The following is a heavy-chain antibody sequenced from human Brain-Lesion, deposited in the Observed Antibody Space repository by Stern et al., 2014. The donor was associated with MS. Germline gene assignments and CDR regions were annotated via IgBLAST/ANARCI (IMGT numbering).Heavy chain of an antibody. CDR2: ISWNSGTI. CDR3: ARDITGSSAYFAY. V-gene: IGHV3-9*01. J-gene: IGHJ4*02. Sequence: EVQLLESGGDLVQPGRSLRLSCAAFGFTFDDYAMHWVRQAPGKGLEWVAGISWNSGTIGYAASVKGRFTTSRDNAYSSLYLQMNSLRPEDTALYYCARDITGSSAYFAYWGQGTLVTVSS. D-gene: IGHD1-14*01. CDR1: GFTFDDYA.